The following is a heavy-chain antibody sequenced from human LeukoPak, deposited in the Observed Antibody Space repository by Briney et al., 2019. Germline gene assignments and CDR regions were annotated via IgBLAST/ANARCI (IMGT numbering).Heavy chain of an antibody. Sequence: GGSLRLSCVASGFTFSSNWMYWVRQAPGKGLVWVSRINGDGSRTNYADSVKGRFTISRDNAKNTLYLQMNSLRGDDTAVYYCARGFGSGWYEGSDYWGQGTLVTVSS. J-gene: IGHJ4*02. CDR2: INGDGSRT. D-gene: IGHD6-19*01. V-gene: IGHV3-74*01. CDR1: GFTFSSNW. CDR3: ARGFGSGWYEGSDY.